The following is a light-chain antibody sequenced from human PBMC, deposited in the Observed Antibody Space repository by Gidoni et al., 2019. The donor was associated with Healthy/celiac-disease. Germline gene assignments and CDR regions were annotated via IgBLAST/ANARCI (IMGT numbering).Light chain of an antibody. J-gene: IGKJ4*01. Sequence: DIQMTQSLSSLSASVGDRVTITCRASQSISSYLNWYQQKPGKAPKLLIYAASSLQSGVPSRFSGSGSGTDFTLTISSLQPEDFATYYCQQSYSTPLTFXGXTKVEIK. CDR3: QQSYSTPLT. CDR2: AAS. CDR1: QSISSY. V-gene: IGKV1-39*01.